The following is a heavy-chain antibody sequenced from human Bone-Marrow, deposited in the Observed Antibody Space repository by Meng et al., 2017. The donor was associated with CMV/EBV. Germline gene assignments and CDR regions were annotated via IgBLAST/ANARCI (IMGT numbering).Heavy chain of an antibody. D-gene: IGHD2-21*02. J-gene: IGHJ4*02. CDR1: GSFSGYY. Sequence: GSFSGYYWSWIRQPPGKGLEWIGEINHSGRTNYNPSLKSRATISVDTSKNQFSLKLSSVTAADTAVYYCARGGPTYCGGDCPNLPDYWSQGTLVTVSS. V-gene: IGHV4-34*01. CDR3: ARGGPTYCGGDCPNLPDY. CDR2: INHSGRT.